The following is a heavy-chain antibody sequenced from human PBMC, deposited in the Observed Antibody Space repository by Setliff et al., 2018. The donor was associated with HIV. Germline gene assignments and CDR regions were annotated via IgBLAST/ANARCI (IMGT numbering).Heavy chain of an antibody. CDR3: ARGATLLPGYSDRWEYFYMDV. CDR2: INHSGST. D-gene: IGHD5-12*01. Sequence: SETLSLTCAVYGGSFSEYYWSWIRQSPGKGLEWIGEINHSGSTHYNPPPKSRATISVDTSKNQFSLRLNSVTAADTAVYYCARGATLLPGYSDRWEYFYMDVWGKGTTVTVS. V-gene: IGHV4-34*01. CDR1: GGSFSEYY. J-gene: IGHJ6*03.